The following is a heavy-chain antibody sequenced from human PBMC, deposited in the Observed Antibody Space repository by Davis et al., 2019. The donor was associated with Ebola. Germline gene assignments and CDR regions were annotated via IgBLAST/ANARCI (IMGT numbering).Heavy chain of an antibody. Sequence: GESLKISCAASGFTFSSYWMHWVRQAPGKGLVWVSRINSDGSSTSYADFVKGRFTISRDNSKNTLYLQMNSLRAEDTAVYYYAKDEVGATSSWSQGTLVTVSS. CDR1: GFTFSSYW. J-gene: IGHJ5*02. CDR2: INSDGSST. CDR3: AKDEVGATSS. V-gene: IGHV3-74*01. D-gene: IGHD1-26*01.